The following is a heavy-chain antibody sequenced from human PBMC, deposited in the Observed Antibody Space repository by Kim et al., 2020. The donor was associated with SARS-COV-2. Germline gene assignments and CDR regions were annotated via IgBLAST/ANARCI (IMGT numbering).Heavy chain of an antibody. CDR3: ARDGKGSSGWYYLDY. Sequence: ASVKVSCKASGYTFTGYYMHWVRQAPGQGLEWMGRINPNSGGTNYAQKFQGRVTMTRDTSISTAYMELSRLRSDDTAVYYCARDGKGSSGWYYLDYWGQGNMVTVS. V-gene: IGHV1-2*06. CDR1: GYTFTGYY. CDR2: INPNSGGT. D-gene: IGHD6-19*01. J-gene: IGHJ4*02.